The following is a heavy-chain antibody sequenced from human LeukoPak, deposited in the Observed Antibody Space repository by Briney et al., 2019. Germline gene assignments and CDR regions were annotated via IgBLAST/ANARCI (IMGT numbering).Heavy chain of an antibody. CDR1: GGSISSSGYY. D-gene: IGHD3-22*01. V-gene: IGHV4-61*02. CDR2: IYTSGST. Sequence: SQTLSLTCTVSGGSISSSGYYWSWIRQPAGKGLEWIGRIYTSGSTNYNPSLKSRLTISVDTSKNQFSLKLSSVIAADTAIYYCATYYYDSSDYQDYWGQGTLVTVSS. CDR3: ATYYYDSSDYQDY. J-gene: IGHJ4*02.